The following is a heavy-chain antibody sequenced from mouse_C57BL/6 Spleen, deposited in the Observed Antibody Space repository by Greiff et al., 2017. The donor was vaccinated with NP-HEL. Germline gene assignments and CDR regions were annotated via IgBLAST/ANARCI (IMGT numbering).Heavy chain of an antibody. CDR2: ISTYYGDA. V-gene: IGHV1-67*01. Sequence: QVHVKQSGPELVRPGVSVKISCKGSGYTFTDYAMHWVKQSHAKSLEWIGVISTYYGDASYNQKFKDKATMTVDKSSSTAYMELARLTSEDSAVYYCARCTTTVVATDWYFDVWGTGTTVTVSS. CDR1: GYTFTDYA. CDR3: ARCTTTVVATDWYFDV. J-gene: IGHJ1*03. D-gene: IGHD1-1*01.